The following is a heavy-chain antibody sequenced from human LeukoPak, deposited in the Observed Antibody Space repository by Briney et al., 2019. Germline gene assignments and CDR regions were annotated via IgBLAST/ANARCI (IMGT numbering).Heavy chain of an antibody. CDR2: FDPEDGET. CDR3: STYCSSTSFYTPEG. Sequence: ASVKVSCKVSGYTLTELSMHWVRQAPGKGLEWMGSFDPEDGETIYAQKFQGRVTMTEDTSTDTAYMELNSLRSEDTAVYYCSTYCSSTSFYTPEGWGQGTLVTVSS. CDR1: GYTLTELS. V-gene: IGHV1-24*01. D-gene: IGHD2-2*02. J-gene: IGHJ4*02.